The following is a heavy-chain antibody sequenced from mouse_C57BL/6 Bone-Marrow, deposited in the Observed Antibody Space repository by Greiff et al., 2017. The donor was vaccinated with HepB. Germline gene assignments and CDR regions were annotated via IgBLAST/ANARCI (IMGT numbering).Heavy chain of an antibody. CDR2: ISSGGSYT. V-gene: IGHV5-6*02. Sequence: EVMLVESGGDLVKPGGSLKLSCAASGFTFSSYGMSWVRQTPDKRLEWVATISSGGSYTYYPDSVKGRFTISRDNAKNTQYLQMSSLKSEDTAMYYCARRDGYDGTEFAYWGQGTLVTVSA. CDR1: GFTFSSYG. CDR3: ARRDGYDGTEFAY. J-gene: IGHJ3*01. D-gene: IGHD2-2*01.